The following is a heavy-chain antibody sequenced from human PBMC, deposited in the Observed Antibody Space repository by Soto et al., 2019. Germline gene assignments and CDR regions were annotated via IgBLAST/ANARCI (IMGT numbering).Heavy chain of an antibody. J-gene: IGHJ3*02. CDR3: ARDRYYNASSGYYDHDAFAI. Sequence: SETLSLTCTVSGGSVSSGSYYWSWIRQPPGKGLEWIGYIYYSGSTNYNPSLKSRVTISVDTSKNQFSLKLSSVTAAYTLVYYCARDRYYNASSGYYDHDAFAIRRQGTMVTVSS. CDR2: IYYSGST. V-gene: IGHV4-61*01. CDR1: GGSVSSGSYY. D-gene: IGHD3-22*01.